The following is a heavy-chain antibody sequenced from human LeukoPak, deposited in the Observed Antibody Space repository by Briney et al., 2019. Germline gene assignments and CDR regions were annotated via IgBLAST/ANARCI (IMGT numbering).Heavy chain of an antibody. J-gene: IGHJ6*03. CDR2: IKQDGSER. V-gene: IGHV3-7*04. D-gene: IGHD3-10*01. CDR3: ARAMVQVSYFYYMDV. Sequence: PGGSLRLSCAASGFTFSSYWMSWVRQAPGKGLEWVANIKQDGSERYYVDSVKGRFTISRDNAKNSLYLQMNSLRAVDTAVYYCARAMVQVSYFYYMDVWGKGTTIIVSS. CDR1: GFTFSSYW.